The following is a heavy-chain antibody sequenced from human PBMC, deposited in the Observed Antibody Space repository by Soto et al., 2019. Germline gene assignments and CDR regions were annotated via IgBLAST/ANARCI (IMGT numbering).Heavy chain of an antibody. J-gene: IGHJ4*02. Sequence: QVQLQQWGAGLLKPSETLSLTCAVNGGSFTGYYWSWVRQPPGKGLEWIGEIKDGGSTNYSPSLRIRVTISADTSKKQFSLKVTSVTAADTAVYYCARGQEGVVATHWDQGTLVTVSS. CDR3: ARGQEGVVATH. CDR2: IKDGGST. D-gene: IGHD2-15*01. V-gene: IGHV4-34*01. CDR1: GGSFTGYY.